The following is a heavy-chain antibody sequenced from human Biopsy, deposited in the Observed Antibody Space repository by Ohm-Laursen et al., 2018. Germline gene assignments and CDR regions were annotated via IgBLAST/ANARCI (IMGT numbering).Heavy chain of an antibody. Sequence: ASVKVSCKVSGYTFTSYAISCVRQAPGQGLEWMGIINPVGGSTNYAQKFQGRVTLTTDTSTSTVHMELRSLRSDDTAVYYCARLLQTDGDGFWSGYYDYWGQGTLVTVSS. J-gene: IGHJ4*02. CDR2: INPVGGST. CDR3: ARLLQTDGDGFWSGYYDY. V-gene: IGHV1-46*01. CDR1: GYTFTSYA. D-gene: IGHD3-3*01.